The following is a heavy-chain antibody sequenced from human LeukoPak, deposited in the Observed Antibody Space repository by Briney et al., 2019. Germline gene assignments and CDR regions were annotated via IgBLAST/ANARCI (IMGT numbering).Heavy chain of an antibody. CDR2: IYYSGST. CDR1: GGSISSYY. Sequence: SETLSLTCTVSGGSISSYYWSWIRQPPGKGLEWIGYIYYSGSTNYNPSLKSRVTISVDTSKNQFSLKLSSVTAADTAVYYCARETTYYDILTGRDRYFDYWGQGTLVTVSS. J-gene: IGHJ4*02. D-gene: IGHD3-9*01. V-gene: IGHV4-59*01. CDR3: ARETTYYDILTGRDRYFDY.